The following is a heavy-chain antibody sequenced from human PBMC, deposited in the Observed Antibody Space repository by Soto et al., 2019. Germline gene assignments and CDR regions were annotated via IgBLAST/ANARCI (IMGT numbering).Heavy chain of an antibody. V-gene: IGHV3-33*01. CDR2: IWYDGSNK. CDR1: GFTFSSYG. J-gene: IGHJ4*02. Sequence: QVQLVESGGGVVQPGRSLRLSCAASGFTFSSYGMHWVRQAPGKGLEWVAVIWYDGSNKYYADSVKGRFTISRDNSKNPLCLQMTRLRAEVTAVYYCAREAFQEPFFDYWGKGTLVTVSS. CDR3: AREAFQEPFFDY. D-gene: IGHD1-26*01.